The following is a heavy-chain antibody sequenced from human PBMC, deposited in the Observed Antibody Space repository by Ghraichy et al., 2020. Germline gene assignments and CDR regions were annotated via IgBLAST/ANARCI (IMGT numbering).Heavy chain of an antibody. CDR3: AKSLAVAGYFDS. D-gene: IGHD6-19*01. CDR1: GFTFSNYA. Sequence: GGSLRLSCAASGFTFSNYAMTWVRQSPGRGLEWVSCISARGDSTYYGDSVKGRFTTSRDNSKNTLYLQLNSLRAEDTAVYYCAKSLAVAGYFDSWGQGSLVTVSS. V-gene: IGHV3-23*01. J-gene: IGHJ4*02. CDR2: ISARGDST.